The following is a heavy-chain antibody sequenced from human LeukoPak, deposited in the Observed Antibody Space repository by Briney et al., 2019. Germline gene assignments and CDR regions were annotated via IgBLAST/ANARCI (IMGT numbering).Heavy chain of an antibody. D-gene: IGHD1-1*01. Sequence: GASVKVSCKASGYTFTSYAMNWVRQAPGQGLEWMGWINTNTGNPTYAQGFTGRFVFSLDTSVSTAYLQISSLKADDTAVYYCARDKQLDWAHYYYYYMDVWGKGTPVTVSS. CDR2: INTNTGNP. V-gene: IGHV7-4-1*02. CDR3: ARDKQLDWAHYYYYYMDV. J-gene: IGHJ6*03. CDR1: GYTFTSYA.